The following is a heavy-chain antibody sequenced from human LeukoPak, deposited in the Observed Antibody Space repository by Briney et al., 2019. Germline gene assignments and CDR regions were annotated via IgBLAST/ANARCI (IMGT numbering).Heavy chain of an antibody. J-gene: IGHJ4*02. Sequence: SETLSLTCAVYGGSFSGYFWSWIRQPPGKGLEWIGEINHSGSTNYNPSLKSRVTKSVDTSKSQFSLKLSSVTAADTAVYYCARGRGYNAFDYWGQGTLVTVSS. V-gene: IGHV4-34*01. CDR1: GGSFSGYF. CDR2: INHSGST. D-gene: IGHD5-24*01. CDR3: ARGRGYNAFDY.